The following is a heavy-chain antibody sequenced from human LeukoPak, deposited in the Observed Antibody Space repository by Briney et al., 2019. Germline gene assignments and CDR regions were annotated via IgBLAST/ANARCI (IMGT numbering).Heavy chain of an antibody. J-gene: IGHJ4*02. Sequence: GGSLRLSCAASGFTFSSYSMNWVRQAPGKGLEWVSSISSSSSNIYYADSVKGRFTISRDNAKNSLYLQMNSLRAEDTAVYYCAKDISGAVSYFDYWGQGTLVTVSS. D-gene: IGHD3-16*01. CDR2: ISSSSSNI. CDR1: GFTFSSYS. V-gene: IGHV3-21*01. CDR3: AKDISGAVSYFDY.